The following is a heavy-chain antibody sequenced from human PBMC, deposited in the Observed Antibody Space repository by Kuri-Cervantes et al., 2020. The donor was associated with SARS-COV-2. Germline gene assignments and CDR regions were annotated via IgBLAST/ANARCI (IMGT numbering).Heavy chain of an antibody. Sequence: GGSLRLSCAASGFTFSSFAMSWVRQAPGKGLEWVSAITENGRKTYFADSVKGRFTISRDNSKSMLFLQMSGLTDEDTARYYCARPSRGGFDYWGQGSLVTVSS. J-gene: IGHJ4*02. CDR3: ARPSRGGFDY. CDR2: ITENGRKT. CDR1: GFTFSSFA. V-gene: IGHV3-23*01.